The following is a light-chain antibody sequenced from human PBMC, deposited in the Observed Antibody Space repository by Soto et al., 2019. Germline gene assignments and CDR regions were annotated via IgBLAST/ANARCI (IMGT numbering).Light chain of an antibody. Sequence: QSALTQPPSASGSPGQSVTISCTGTRSDVGANNYVSWYQQHPGKAPKLMIYEVTKRPSGVPDRFSGSKSGNTASLTVSGLQAEDEADYYCSSYAGTNRVFGTGTKVTVL. J-gene: IGLJ1*01. CDR3: SSYAGTNRV. V-gene: IGLV2-8*01. CDR1: RSDVGANNY. CDR2: EVT.